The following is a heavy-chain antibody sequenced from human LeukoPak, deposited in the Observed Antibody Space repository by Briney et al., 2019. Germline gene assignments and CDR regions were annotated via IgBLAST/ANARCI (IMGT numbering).Heavy chain of an antibody. CDR1: GFSFSSYA. CDR2: ISGNGAST. V-gene: IGHV3-23*01. CDR3: AKDSASTTITTQDF. D-gene: IGHD4-11*01. Sequence: GGSLRLSCAASGFSFSSYAMSWVRQAPGKGLEWLSGISGNGASTYYADSVKGRFSISRDNSKNTPFLQVNSLRAEDTAVYYCAKDSASTTITTQDFWGQGTLVTVSS. J-gene: IGHJ4*02.